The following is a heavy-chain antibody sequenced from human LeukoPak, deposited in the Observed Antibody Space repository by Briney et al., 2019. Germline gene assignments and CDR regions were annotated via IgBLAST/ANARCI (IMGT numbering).Heavy chain of an antibody. CDR2: INPNRGGT. D-gene: IGHD6-19*01. Sequence: GASLKVSCKASGYTFTDYYMHWVRQAPGQGLEWMGWINPNRGGTKYAQKFQGRVIMTRDTSISTAYMDLSSLRSDDTAVYYCVRVGGAVAVYNWFDPWGQGTLVTVSS. J-gene: IGHJ5*02. CDR3: VRVGGAVAVYNWFDP. CDR1: GYTFTDYY. V-gene: IGHV1-2*02.